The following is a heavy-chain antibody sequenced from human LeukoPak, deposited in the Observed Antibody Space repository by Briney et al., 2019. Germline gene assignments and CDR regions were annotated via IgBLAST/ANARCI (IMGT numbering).Heavy chain of an antibody. J-gene: IGHJ4*02. Sequence: GGSLRLSCAASGFTFSSYWMNWVRQAPGKGLEWVANINQDGSGKYYLDSVKGRFTISRDNAKNSVYLQMKSLRAEDTAVYYCVRHVLRDGYWGQGTLVTVSS. D-gene: IGHD5-24*01. CDR3: VRHVLRDGY. CDR2: INQDGSGK. CDR1: GFTFSSYW. V-gene: IGHV3-7*01.